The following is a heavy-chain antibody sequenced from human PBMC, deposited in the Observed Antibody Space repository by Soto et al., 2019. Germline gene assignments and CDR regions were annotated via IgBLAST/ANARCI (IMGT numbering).Heavy chain of an antibody. V-gene: IGHV1-69*01. D-gene: IGHD5-12*01. Sequence: QVQLVQSGAEVKKPGSSVKVSCKASGGTFGSYAISWMQQAPGQGLEGMGGIIPIFDTANYAQKFQGRVTLTADESTSTAYMELSSLRSEDTAVYYCARASNPAMATTQFDYWGQGTLVTVSS. CDR2: IIPIFDTA. J-gene: IGHJ4*02. CDR3: ARASNPAMATTQFDY. CDR1: GGTFGSYA.